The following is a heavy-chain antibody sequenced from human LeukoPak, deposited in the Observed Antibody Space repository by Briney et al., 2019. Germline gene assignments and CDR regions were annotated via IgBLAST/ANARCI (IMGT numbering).Heavy chain of an antibody. CDR1: GFTFSSYA. CDR2: ISGSGGST. Sequence: GGSLRLSCAASGFTFSSYAMSSVRPAPGKGLEWVSIISGSGGSTYYADSVKGRFTISRDNSKNTLYLQMNSLRAEDTAVYYCAKVPVPANRYYDILTGPFDYWGQGTLVTVSS. J-gene: IGHJ4*02. V-gene: IGHV3-23*01. CDR3: AKVPVPANRYYDILTGPFDY. D-gene: IGHD3-9*01.